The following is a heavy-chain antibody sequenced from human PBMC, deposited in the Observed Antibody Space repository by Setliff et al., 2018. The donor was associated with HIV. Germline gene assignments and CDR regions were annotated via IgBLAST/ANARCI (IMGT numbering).Heavy chain of an antibody. D-gene: IGHD5-12*01. V-gene: IGHV4-59*01. CDR1: GAPISSYY. CDR3: ARGDGYRGNDAYYDSGMDV. Sequence: PSETLSLTCKVSGAPISSYYWNWIRQPPGKGLEWIGYIYNSGHTNYKPSLKSRVTISLDTSKNQFSLNLRSVTAADTAVYYCARGDGYRGNDAYYDSGMDVWGQGITVTVSS. CDR2: IYNSGHT. J-gene: IGHJ6*02.